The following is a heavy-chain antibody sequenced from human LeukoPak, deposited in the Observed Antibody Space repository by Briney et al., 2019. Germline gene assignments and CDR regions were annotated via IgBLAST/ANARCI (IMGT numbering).Heavy chain of an antibody. J-gene: IGHJ4*02. D-gene: IGHD3-22*01. CDR1: GGSISSSSYY. CDR2: IYYSGST. CDR3: ARGGTMIVVVTYDY. V-gene: IGHV4-39*07. Sequence: SETLSLTCTVSGGSISSSSYYWGWIRQPPGKGLERIGSIYYSGSTYYNPSLKSRVTISVDTSKNQFSLKLSSVTAADTAVYYCARGGTMIVVVTYDYWGQGTLVTVSS.